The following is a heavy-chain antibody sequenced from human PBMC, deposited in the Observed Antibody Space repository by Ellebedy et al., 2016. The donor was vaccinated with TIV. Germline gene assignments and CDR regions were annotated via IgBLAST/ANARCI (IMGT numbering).Heavy chain of an antibody. Sequence: SETLSLXCTVSGGSISSYYWSWIRQPPGKGLEWIGYIYYSGSTNYNPSLKSRVTISVDTSKNQFSLKLSSVTAADTAVYYCARIAVAGDYFDYWGQGTLVTVSS. CDR3: ARIAVAGDYFDY. J-gene: IGHJ4*02. V-gene: IGHV4-59*12. D-gene: IGHD6-19*01. CDR1: GGSISSYY. CDR2: IYYSGST.